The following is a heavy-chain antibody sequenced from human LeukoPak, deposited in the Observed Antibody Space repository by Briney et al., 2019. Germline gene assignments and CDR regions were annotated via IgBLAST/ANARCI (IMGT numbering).Heavy chain of an antibody. CDR2: ISYDGSNE. CDR1: GFPFSSFA. CDR3: ARDGNSGYNSDYYYGMDV. J-gene: IGHJ6*04. D-gene: IGHD5-12*01. Sequence: PGRSLRLSCAASGFPFSSFAMHWVRQAPGKGLEWVALISYDGSNEYYSDSVKGRFTISRDNSKNTLDLQMNSLRAEDMAVYYCARDGNSGYNSDYYYGMDVWGKGTTVTVSS. V-gene: IGHV3-30*04.